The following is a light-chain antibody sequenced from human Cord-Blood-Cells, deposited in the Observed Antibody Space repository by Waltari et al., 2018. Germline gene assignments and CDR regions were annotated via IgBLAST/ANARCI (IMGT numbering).Light chain of an antibody. CDR2: WAS. J-gene: IGKJ2*03. Sequence: DIVMTQSLDVLAVSLGQGATIKSKSSQSVLYSANKKNNLAWYQQKPGQPPKLLIYWASTRESGVPDRFSGSVSGTDFTLTISSLQAEDVAVYYCQQYYSTPYSFGQGTKLEIK. V-gene: IGKV4-1*01. CDR3: QQYYSTPYS. CDR1: QSVLYSANKKNN.